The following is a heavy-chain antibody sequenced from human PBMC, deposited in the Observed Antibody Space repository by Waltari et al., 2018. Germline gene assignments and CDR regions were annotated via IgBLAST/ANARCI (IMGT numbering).Heavy chain of an antibody. J-gene: IGHJ6*02. CDR1: GGSISSYY. Sequence: QVQLQESGPGLVKPSETLSLPCTVSGGSISSYYWSWIRQPPGKGLEWIGYIYYSGSSNYNPSLKSRVTISVDTSKNQFSLKLSSVTAADTAVYYCARTSGSYGYYYYGMDVWGQGTTVTVSS. CDR2: IYYSGSS. CDR3: ARTSGSYGYYYYGMDV. V-gene: IGHV4-59*01. D-gene: IGHD1-26*01.